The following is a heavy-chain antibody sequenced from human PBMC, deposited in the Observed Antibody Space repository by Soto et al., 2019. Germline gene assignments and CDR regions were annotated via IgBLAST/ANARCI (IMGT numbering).Heavy chain of an antibody. D-gene: IGHD2-15*01. CDR1: GGSISSYY. J-gene: IGHJ6*02. V-gene: IGHV4-4*07. Sequence: SETLSLTCTVSGGSISSYYWSWIRQPAGKGLEWIGRIYTSGSTNYNPSLKSRVTMSVDTSKNQFSLKLSSVTAADTAVYYCARDRGTGFCTGGSCYSGYYYYTMDVWDQGTTVTVSS. CDR2: IYTSGST. CDR3: ARDRGTGFCTGGSCYSGYYYYTMDV.